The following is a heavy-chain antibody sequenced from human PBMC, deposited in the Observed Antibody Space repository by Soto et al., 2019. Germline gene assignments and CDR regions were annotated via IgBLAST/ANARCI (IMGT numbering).Heavy chain of an antibody. D-gene: IGHD1-1*01. V-gene: IGHV1-69*01. J-gene: IGHJ6*02. CDR1: GGNFSSYA. CDR3: ARSSPYRLTQTPAGNQYYYPMDV. Sequence: QVQLVQSGAKVKKPGSSVKVSCKASGGNFSSYAISWLRQAPGQGLEWMGGIIPVFRTTNYEQKLQGRVTITADGSTSTAYMELSSLTSADTAVYYCARSSPYRLTQTPAGNQYYYPMDVWGQGTTVTVSS. CDR2: IIPVFRTT.